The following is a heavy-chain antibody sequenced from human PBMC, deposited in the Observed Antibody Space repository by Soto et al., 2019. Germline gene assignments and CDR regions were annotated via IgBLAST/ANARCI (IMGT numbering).Heavy chain of an antibody. J-gene: IGHJ5*02. Sequence: QVQLVQSGAEVKKPGSSVKVSCKASGGTFSSYAISWVRQAPGQGLEWMGGIIPIFGTANYAQKFQCRVTITADESTSTAYMELSSLRSEDTAVYYCERVRTRRGSYWNCGWGWFDPWGQGTLVTVSS. CDR3: ERVRTRRGSYWNCGWGWFDP. CDR1: GGTFSSYA. V-gene: IGHV1-69*01. CDR2: IIPIFGTA. D-gene: IGHD1-26*01.